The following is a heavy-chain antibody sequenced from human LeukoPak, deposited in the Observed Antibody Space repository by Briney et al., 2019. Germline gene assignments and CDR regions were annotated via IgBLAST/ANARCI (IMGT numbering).Heavy chain of an antibody. CDR3: ARDPGIAAAGTNFDY. V-gene: IGHV3-21*01. Sequence: GGSLRLSCAASGFTFSSYSMNWVRQAPGKGLEWVSSISSSGSYIYYADSVRGRFTISRDNAKNSLYLQMNSLRAEDTAVYYCARDPGIAAAGTNFDYWGQGTLVTVSS. D-gene: IGHD6-13*01. CDR1: GFTFSSYS. CDR2: ISSSGSYI. J-gene: IGHJ4*02.